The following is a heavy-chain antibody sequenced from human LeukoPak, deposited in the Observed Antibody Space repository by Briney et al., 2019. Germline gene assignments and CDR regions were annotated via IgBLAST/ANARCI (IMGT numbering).Heavy chain of an antibody. CDR2: ISAYNDNT. Sequence: ASVKVSCKSSGYTFSSYGISWVRQAPGLGLEWMGWISAYNDNTNYARKFQARVTMTTDTSTNTAYMELRSQRSDDTAVYYCARADYDSSGQLDYWGQGTLVTVSS. CDR3: ARADYDSSGQLDY. CDR1: GYTFSSYG. D-gene: IGHD3-22*01. J-gene: IGHJ4*02. V-gene: IGHV1-18*01.